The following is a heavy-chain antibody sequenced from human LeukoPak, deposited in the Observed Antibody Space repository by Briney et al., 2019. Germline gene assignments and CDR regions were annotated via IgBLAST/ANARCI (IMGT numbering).Heavy chain of an antibody. D-gene: IGHD6-13*01. CDR2: ISRSGSTK. CDR3: ASSIAAAGGDY. CDR1: GFTFSDYN. Sequence: PGGSLRLSCAASGFTFSDYNMRWIRQAPGKGLEWVSSISRSGSTKYYADSVKGRFTVSRDNAKNTLYLQMNSLRAEDTAVYYCASSIAAAGGDYWGQGTLVTVSS. J-gene: IGHJ4*02. V-gene: IGHV3-11*04.